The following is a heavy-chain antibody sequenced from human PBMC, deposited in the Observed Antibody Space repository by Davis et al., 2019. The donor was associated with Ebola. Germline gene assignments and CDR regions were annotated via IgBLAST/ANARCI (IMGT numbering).Heavy chain of an antibody. V-gene: IGHV6-1*01. CDR3: ARATYNWNYDY. CDR2: TYYRSKWYN. Sequence: HSQTLSLTCAISGDSVSSNNAAWSWIRQSPSRGLEWLGRTYYRSKWYNDYAVSVKSRITIKQDTSKNQFSLQLNAVTPEDKAVYYCARATYNWNYDYWGQGTLVSVSS. CDR1: GDSVSSNNAA. D-gene: IGHD1-7*01. J-gene: IGHJ4*02.